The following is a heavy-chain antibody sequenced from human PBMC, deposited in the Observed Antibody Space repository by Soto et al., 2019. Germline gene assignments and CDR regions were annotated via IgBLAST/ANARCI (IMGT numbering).Heavy chain of an antibody. Sequence: QVQLVQSGAEVKKPGASVKVSCKVSGYTLTELSMHWVRQAPGKGLEWMGGFDPEDGETIYAQKFQGRVTMTEDTATHTAYMELSSLSSEETAVYYCATHIRYFDWYLDYWGPGTLVTDSS. J-gene: IGHJ4*02. CDR3: ATHIRYFDWYLDY. CDR1: GYTLTELS. V-gene: IGHV1-24*01. D-gene: IGHD3-9*01. CDR2: FDPEDGET.